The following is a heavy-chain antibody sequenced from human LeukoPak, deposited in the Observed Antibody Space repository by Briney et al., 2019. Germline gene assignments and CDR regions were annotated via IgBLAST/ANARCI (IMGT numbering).Heavy chain of an antibody. Sequence: PGRSLRLSCSASGXTLTNYGMHWVRQAPGKGLEWVAIISYDGSKKYYADSVNGRFTISRDISKNTLYLQMNSLRAEDTAVYYCARDRSGTYSADYWGQGTLVTVSS. D-gene: IGHD3-10*01. CDR2: ISYDGSKK. J-gene: IGHJ4*02. V-gene: IGHV3-30*01. CDR1: GXTLTNYG. CDR3: ARDRSGTYSADY.